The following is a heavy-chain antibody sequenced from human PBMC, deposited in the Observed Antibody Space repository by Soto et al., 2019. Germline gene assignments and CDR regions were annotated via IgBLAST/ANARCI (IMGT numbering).Heavy chain of an antibody. CDR3: ARVSVAVDGTVPPPQSYYFDY. CDR2: INPSGGST. J-gene: IGHJ4*02. V-gene: IGHV1-46*03. CDR1: GYTFTSYY. Sequence: QVQLVQSGAEVKKPGASVKVSCKASGYTFTSYYMHWVRQAPGQGLEWMGIINPSGGSTSYAQKCQGRVNMTRETSTRTVYMELSSLRSEDTAVYYCARVSVAVDGTVPPPQSYYFDYWGQGTLVTVSS. D-gene: IGHD6-19*01.